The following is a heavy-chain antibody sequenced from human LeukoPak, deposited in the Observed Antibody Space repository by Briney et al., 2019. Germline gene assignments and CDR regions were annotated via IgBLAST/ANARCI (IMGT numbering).Heavy chain of an antibody. CDR3: TTRYYVARSDY. D-gene: IGHD3-16*01. CDR1: GFTFSNAW. V-gene: IGHV3-15*01. Sequence: GGSLRVSCAASGFTFSNAWMSWVRQAPGNGLEWVGRIKSKTDGGTTDYAAPVKGRFSISRDDSKNTLYLQMNSLKTKDTAVYYCTTRYYVARSDYWGQGTLVTVSS. CDR2: IKSKTDGGTT. J-gene: IGHJ4*02.